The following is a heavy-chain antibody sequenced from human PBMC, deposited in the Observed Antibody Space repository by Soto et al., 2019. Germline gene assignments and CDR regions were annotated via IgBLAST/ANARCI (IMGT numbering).Heavy chain of an antibody. D-gene: IGHD3-16*01. CDR2: IIPILGET. V-gene: IGHV1-69*08. Sequence: QVQLVQSGAEVKKPGSSVRVSCKASGTIFSSYTISWVRQAPGQGLEWMGRIIPILGETNSAQKFQGRVTLNADESTNTAYMELNSLRLEETALYYCARGLGGRMDDWGQGTTVTVSS. CDR3: ARGLGGRMDD. CDR1: GTIFSSYT. J-gene: IGHJ6*02.